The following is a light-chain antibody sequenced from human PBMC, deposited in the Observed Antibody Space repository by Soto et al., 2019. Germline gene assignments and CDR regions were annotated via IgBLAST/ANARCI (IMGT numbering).Light chain of an antibody. CDR3: LRYGDSPPAYT. V-gene: IGKV3-20*01. CDR2: VAS. Sequence: EIVLTQSPGTVSLSPGERATLSCRASQSVSSRNLAWYRQKPGQAPSLLIFVASNRATGIPDRFSGSGSGTDFTLTISRLEPEECAVYYCLRYGDSPPAYTFGQGTNLEI. CDR1: QSVSSRN. J-gene: IGKJ2*01.